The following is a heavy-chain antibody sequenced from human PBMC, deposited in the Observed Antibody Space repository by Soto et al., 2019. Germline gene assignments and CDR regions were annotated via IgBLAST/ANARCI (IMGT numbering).Heavy chain of an antibody. CDR2: ISSSSSYI. CDR1: GFTFSSYS. Sequence: GGSLRLSCAASGFTFSSYSMNWVRQAPGKGLEWVSSISSSSSYIYYADSVKGRFTISRDNAKNSLYLQMNSLRAEDTAVYYCARESADYVWGSYRPDAFDIWGQGTMVTVSS. CDR3: ARESADYVWGSYRPDAFDI. D-gene: IGHD3-16*02. V-gene: IGHV3-21*01. J-gene: IGHJ3*02.